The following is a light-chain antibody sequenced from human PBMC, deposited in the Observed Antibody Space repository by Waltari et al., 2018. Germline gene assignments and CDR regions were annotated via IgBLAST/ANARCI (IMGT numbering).Light chain of an antibody. CDR3: HQYGSSPGT. Sequence: EIVLTQSPGTLSLSPGERATLPCRASQSVSSSYLGWYQQKPGQAPRLLIYGTSSRATGIPDRFSGSGSGTDFTLTISRLEPEDFAVFYCHQYGSSPGTFGQGTKVEIK. CDR1: QSVSSSY. V-gene: IGKV3-20*01. CDR2: GTS. J-gene: IGKJ1*01.